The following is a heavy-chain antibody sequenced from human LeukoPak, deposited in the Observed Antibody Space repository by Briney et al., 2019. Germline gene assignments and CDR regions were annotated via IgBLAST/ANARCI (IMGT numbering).Heavy chain of an antibody. CDR1: GYSISSGYY. V-gene: IGHV4-38-2*02. Sequence: PSETLSLTCTVSGYSISSGYYWGWIRQPPGKGLEWIGSIYYSGRTYYNPSLKSRVTISVDTSKNQFSLKLSSVTAADTAVYYCARDNEGFGELLFTTGPQPFDPWGQGTLVTVSS. J-gene: IGHJ5*02. D-gene: IGHD3-10*01. CDR2: IYYSGRT. CDR3: ARDNEGFGELLFTTGPQPFDP.